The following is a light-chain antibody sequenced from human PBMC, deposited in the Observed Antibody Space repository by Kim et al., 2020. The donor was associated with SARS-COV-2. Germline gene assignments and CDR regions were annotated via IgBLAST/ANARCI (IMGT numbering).Light chain of an antibody. CDR1: SSDVGGYNY. CDR3: CSYAGSYTGV. J-gene: IGLJ1*01. Sequence: QSVTISCTGTSSDVGGYNYVSWYQQHPGKAPKLMIYDVIKRPSGVPDRFSGSKSGNTASLTISGLQAEDEADYYCCSYAGSYTGVFGTGTKVTVL. V-gene: IGLV2-11*01. CDR2: DVI.